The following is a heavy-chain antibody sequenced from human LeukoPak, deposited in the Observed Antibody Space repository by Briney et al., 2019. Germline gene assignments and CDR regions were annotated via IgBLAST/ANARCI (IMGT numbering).Heavy chain of an antibody. V-gene: IGHV3-23*01. D-gene: IGHD3-3*01. CDR1: GFTFSSYA. CDR2: VSGSGGST. Sequence: GGSLRLSCAASGFTFSSYAMSWVPQAPGKGREWVSAVSGSGGSTYYADSVKGRFTISRDNSKNTLYLQMNSLRAEDTAVYYCAKGPDFWSGSSLDYFDYWGQGTLVTVSS. CDR3: AKGPDFWSGSSLDYFDY. J-gene: IGHJ4*02.